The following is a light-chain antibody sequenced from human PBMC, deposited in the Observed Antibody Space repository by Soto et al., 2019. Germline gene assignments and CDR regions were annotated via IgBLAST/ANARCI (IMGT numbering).Light chain of an antibody. CDR3: QQYSSSPYT. CDR2: CAS. CDR1: QSVSSSF. V-gene: IGKV3-20*01. Sequence: EIVLTQSPGTLSLSPGERATLSCRASQSVSSSFLAWYQQKPGQAPRLLIFCASRRAAGIPDRFSGSGSGTDFTLTIRRLEPEDFSVYYCQQYSSSPYTFGQGTKLEIK. J-gene: IGKJ2*01.